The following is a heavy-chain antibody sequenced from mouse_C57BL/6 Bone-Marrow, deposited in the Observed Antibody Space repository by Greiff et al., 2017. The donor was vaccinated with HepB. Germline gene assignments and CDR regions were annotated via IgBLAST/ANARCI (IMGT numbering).Heavy chain of an antibody. J-gene: IGHJ4*01. V-gene: IGHV5-12*01. Sequence: EVKLMESGGGLVQPGGSLKLSCAASGFTFSDYYMYWVRQTPEKRLEWVAYISNGGGKTYYPDTVKGRFTISRDNAKNTLYLQMSRLKSEDTAMYYCARQPHYGSSYDAMDYWGQETSVTVSS. D-gene: IGHD1-1*01. CDR2: ISNGGGKT. CDR3: ARQPHYGSSYDAMDY. CDR1: GFTFSDYY.